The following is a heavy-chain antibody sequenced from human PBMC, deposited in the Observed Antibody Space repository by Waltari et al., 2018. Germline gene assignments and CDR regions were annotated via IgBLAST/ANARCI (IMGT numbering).Heavy chain of an antibody. CDR1: GGTFSSYA. CDR3: SCVLSGYGDFPRDDI. J-gene: IGHJ3*02. CDR2: ILPICGTA. Sequence: QVQLVQSGAEVKKPGSSVKVSCKASGGTFSSYAISWVRQAPGQGLEWMGGILPICGTAYSGPKCLGRVTITTDEPASTTCMELTSLPSAATAVYYCSCVLSGYGDFPRDDIWVQGSMLTVSS. D-gene: IGHD4-17*01. V-gene: IGHV1-69*05.